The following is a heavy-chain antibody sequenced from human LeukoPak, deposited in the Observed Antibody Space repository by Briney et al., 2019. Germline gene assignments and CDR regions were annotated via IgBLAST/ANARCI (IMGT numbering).Heavy chain of an antibody. D-gene: IGHD3-22*01. CDR2: IYSGGST. V-gene: IGHV3-53*01. CDR1: GFTVSSNY. CDR3: AREYSAYYYDSSGYQRLDY. Sequence: GGSLRLSCAASGFTVSSNYMSWVRQAPGKGLERVSVIYSGGSTYYADSVKGRFTISRDNSKNTLYLQMNSLRAEDTAVYYCAREYSAYYYDSSGYQRLDYWGQGTLVTVSS. J-gene: IGHJ4*02.